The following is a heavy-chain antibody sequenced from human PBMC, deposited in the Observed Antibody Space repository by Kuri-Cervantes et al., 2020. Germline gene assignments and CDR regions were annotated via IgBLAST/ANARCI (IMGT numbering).Heavy chain of an antibody. CDR1: GGPISSGGYY. J-gene: IGHJ6*02. Sequence: LRLSCTVSGGPISSGGYYWSWIRQHPGKGLEWIGYIYYSGSTYYNPSLKSRFTISVDTSKNQFSLKLSSVTAADTAVYYCARDHRYDFWSGYYTRYYYYGMDVWGQGTTVTVSS. V-gene: IGHV4-31*03. CDR3: ARDHRYDFWSGYYTRYYYYGMDV. CDR2: IYYSGST. D-gene: IGHD3-3*01.